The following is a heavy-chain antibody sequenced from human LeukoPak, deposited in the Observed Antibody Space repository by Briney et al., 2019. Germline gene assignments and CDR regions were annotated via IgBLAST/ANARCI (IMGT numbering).Heavy chain of an antibody. CDR1: GFTFSSYA. J-gene: IGHJ4*02. V-gene: IGHV3-30*04. D-gene: IGHD4-17*01. Sequence: PAGSLRLSCVACGFTFSSYAMHGVRPAPRKGRAGVAVISYVGSNKYYADSLKGRFTISRDNSKNTLYLQMNSVTAEDTAVYYCARDLLRLFYYFDYWGQGTLVTVSS. CDR3: ARDLLRLFYYFDY. CDR2: ISYVGSNK.